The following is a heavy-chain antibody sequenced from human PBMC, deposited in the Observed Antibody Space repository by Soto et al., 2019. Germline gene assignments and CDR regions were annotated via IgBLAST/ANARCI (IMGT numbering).Heavy chain of an antibody. Sequence: PWGSLALCCASSGFTFSIYVMHWVRQAPGKGLDWVAVISYDGSNKYYADSVKGRFTISRDNSKNTLYLQMNSLRAEDTPVYYCAKNKWEQGRENAFDIWGQGTMVTVSS. CDR3: AKNKWEQGRENAFDI. J-gene: IGHJ3*02. V-gene: IGHV3-30*18. D-gene: IGHD1-26*01. CDR1: GFTFSIYV. CDR2: ISYDGSNK.